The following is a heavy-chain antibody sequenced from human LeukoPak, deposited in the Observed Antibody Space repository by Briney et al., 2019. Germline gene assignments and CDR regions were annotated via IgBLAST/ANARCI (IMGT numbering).Heavy chain of an antibody. J-gene: IGHJ4*02. CDR1: GYTFTGYY. CDR2: INPNSGGT. D-gene: IGHD4-17*01. V-gene: IGHV1-2*02. CDR3: ARGGLVRLTTGLIDY. Sequence: ASVKVSCKASGYTFTGYYMHWVRQAPGQGLEWMGWINPNSGGTNYAQKFQGRVTMTRDTSISTAYMELSRLRSDDTAVYYCARGGLVRLTTGLIDYWGQGTLVTVSS.